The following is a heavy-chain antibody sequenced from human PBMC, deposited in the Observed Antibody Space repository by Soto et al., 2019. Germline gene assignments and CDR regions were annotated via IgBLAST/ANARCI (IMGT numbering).Heavy chain of an antibody. Sequence: SVKVSCKASGYTFTSYAMHWVRQAPGQGLEWMGGIIPIFGTANYAQKFQGRVTITADESTSTAYMELSSLRSEDTAVYYCATGSAYDFYFDYWGQGTLVTVSS. J-gene: IGHJ4*02. CDR2: IIPIFGTA. D-gene: IGHD3-3*01. CDR3: ATGSAYDFYFDY. V-gene: IGHV1-69*13. CDR1: GYTFTSYA.